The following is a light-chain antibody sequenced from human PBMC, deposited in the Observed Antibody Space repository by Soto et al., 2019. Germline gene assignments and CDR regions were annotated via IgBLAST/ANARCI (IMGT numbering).Light chain of an antibody. CDR1: QSVSSSY. Sequence: EIVLTQSPGTLSLSPGERATLSCRASQSVSSSYLACYQQKPGQGPRLLGYGASSRATGIPDRLSGSGSGTYFTFTISRLEPEDFAVYYCQQYGSAVTFGPETKVVSK. J-gene: IGKJ3*01. CDR2: GAS. V-gene: IGKV3-20*01. CDR3: QQYGSAVT.